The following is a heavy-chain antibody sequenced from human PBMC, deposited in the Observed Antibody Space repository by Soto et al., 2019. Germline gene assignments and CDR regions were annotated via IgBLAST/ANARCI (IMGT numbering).Heavy chain of an antibody. J-gene: IGHJ6*03. CDR1: GFTFSSYS. CDR3: ARDYGSGSYYNSYYYYYMDV. Sequence: GGSLRLSCAASGFTFSSYSMNWVRQAPGKGLEWVSSISSGSTYIYYADSVKGRFTISRDNAKNSLYLQMNSLRAEDTAVYYWARDYGSGSYYNSYYYYYMDVWGKGTTVTVSS. V-gene: IGHV3-21*01. D-gene: IGHD3-10*01. CDR2: ISSGSTYI.